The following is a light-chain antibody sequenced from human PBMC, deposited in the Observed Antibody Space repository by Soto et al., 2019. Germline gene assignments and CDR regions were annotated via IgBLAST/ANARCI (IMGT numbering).Light chain of an antibody. V-gene: IGKV3-11*01. CDR1: QSVGSH. J-gene: IGKJ4*01. Sequence: EIVLTQSPATLSLSPGERATLSCRASQSVGSHLAWYQQKPGQAPRLLIYDASNRATGIPARFSGSGSGTEFTLTISSLESEDFAIYYCQQSSQQRSSLTFGGGTFSLTFGGGTKVEIK. CDR3: QQSSQQRSSLTFGGGTFSLT. CDR2: DAS.